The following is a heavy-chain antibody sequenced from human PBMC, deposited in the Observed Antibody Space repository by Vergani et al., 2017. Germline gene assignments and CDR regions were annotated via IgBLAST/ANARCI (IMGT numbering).Heavy chain of an antibody. V-gene: IGHV3-49*03. J-gene: IGHJ3*02. D-gene: IGHD3-10*01. Sequence: EVQLVESGGDLVQPGRSLRLSCTASGSTFGYYAMDWFRQAPGQGLEWVGGITSKAYGQATIYAASVKGRFTISRDDSKSIAYLQMNNLQTEDTAMYYCVRDQVTMLRGSDALDIWGQGTMVTVSS. CDR1: GSTFGYYA. CDR2: ITSKAYGQAT. CDR3: VRDQVTMLRGSDALDI.